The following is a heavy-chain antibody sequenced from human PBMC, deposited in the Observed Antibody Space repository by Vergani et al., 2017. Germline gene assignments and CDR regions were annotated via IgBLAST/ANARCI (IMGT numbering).Heavy chain of an antibody. J-gene: IGHJ6*02. CDR1: GGSFSGYY. V-gene: IGHV4-34*01. CDR3: ARMVDIVVVPAAIHYYYGMDV. D-gene: IGHD2-2*03. CDR2: IYYSGST. Sequence: QVQLQQWGAGLLKPSETLSLTCAVYGGSFSGYYWGWIRQPPGKGLEWIGSIYYSGSTYYNPSLKSRVTISVDTSKNQFSLKLSSVTAADTAVYYCARMVDIVVVPAAIHYYYGMDVWGQGTTVTVSS.